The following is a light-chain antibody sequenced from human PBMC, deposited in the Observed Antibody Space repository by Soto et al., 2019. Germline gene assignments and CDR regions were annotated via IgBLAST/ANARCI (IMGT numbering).Light chain of an antibody. J-gene: IGKJ4*01. V-gene: IGKV1-27*01. CDR2: SAP. CDR1: PAFPTY. CDR3: QKYTNVPA. Sequence: DIQMTQSPSSLFASVGARFTITCRPSPAFPTYLAWSQQIPGKVPKLLLSSAPTLQSGVPARFSGSGSGTDFTLTISSLQPEDVATYYCQKYTNVPAFGGGTKVEIK.